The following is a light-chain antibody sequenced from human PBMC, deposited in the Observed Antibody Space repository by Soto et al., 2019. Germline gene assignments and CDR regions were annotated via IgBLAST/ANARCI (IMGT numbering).Light chain of an antibody. CDR1: KLGDKY. CDR3: QAWDSSIVV. Sequence: SYELTQPPSVSVSPGQTASITCSGDKLGDKYACWYQQKPGQSPVLVIYQDSKRPSGIPERFSGSNSGNTATLTISGTQAMDEADYYCQAWDSSIVVFGGGPRSPS. J-gene: IGLJ2*01. CDR2: QDS. V-gene: IGLV3-1*01.